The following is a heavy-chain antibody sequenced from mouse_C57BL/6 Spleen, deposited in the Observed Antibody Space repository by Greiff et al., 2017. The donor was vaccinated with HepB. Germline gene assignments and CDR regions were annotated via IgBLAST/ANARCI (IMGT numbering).Heavy chain of an antibody. CDR2: IDPSDSYT. J-gene: IGHJ1*03. D-gene: IGHD2-4*01. Sequence: QVQLQQSGAELVRPGTSVKLSCKASGYTFTSYWMHWVKQRPGQGLEWIGVIDPSDSYTNYNQKFKGKATLTVDTSSSTAYMQLSSLTSEDSAVYYCARHRNYDYDGVYFDVWGTGTTVTVSS. V-gene: IGHV1-59*01. CDR3: ARHRNYDYDGVYFDV. CDR1: GYTFTSYW.